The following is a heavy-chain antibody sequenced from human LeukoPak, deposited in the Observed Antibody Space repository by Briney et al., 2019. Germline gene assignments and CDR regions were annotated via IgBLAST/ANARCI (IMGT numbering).Heavy chain of an antibody. CDR1: GDSISTYY. V-gene: IGHV4-59*01. Sequence: SETLSLTCTVSGDSISTYYWSWIRQPPGKGLEWIAYIDYSGSTTYNPSLRSRVTISVDTSRNQFSLKLYSVTAADTAVYYCARSRSGYSYDHAAFEIWGQGTMVTVSS. J-gene: IGHJ3*02. D-gene: IGHD5-18*01. CDR2: IDYSGST. CDR3: ARSRSGYSYDHAAFEI.